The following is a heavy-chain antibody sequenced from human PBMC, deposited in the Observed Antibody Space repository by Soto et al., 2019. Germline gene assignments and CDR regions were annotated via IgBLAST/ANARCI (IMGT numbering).Heavy chain of an antibody. CDR3: ARVRVVGSHYSPDFDY. CDR2: VYPDNFDT. Sequence: EVQLVQSGADVKKPGESLKISCKGSGYSFTIYWIGWVRQMPGKGLEWMGMVYPDNFDTRYNPSFQGQVTISADKSISTTYRQWSSLKASDTAMYYCARVRVVGSHYSPDFDYWGQGTPVTVSS. V-gene: IGHV5-51*03. D-gene: IGHD1-26*01. CDR1: GYSFTIYW. J-gene: IGHJ4*02.